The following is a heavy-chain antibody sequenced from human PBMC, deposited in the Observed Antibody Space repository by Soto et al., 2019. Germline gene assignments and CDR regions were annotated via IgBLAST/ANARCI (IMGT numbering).Heavy chain of an antibody. CDR3: ARRLYYDSSGFEGGGMDV. CDR2: IYYSGSS. Sequence: SETLSLTCTVSGGSISSSSYYWGWIRQPPGKGLEWIGSIYYSGSSYYNPSLKSRVTISVDTSKNQLSLRLRSVTAADTAVYYCARRLYYDSSGFEGGGMDVWGQGTTVTVSS. CDR1: GGSISSSSYY. V-gene: IGHV4-39*01. D-gene: IGHD3-22*01. J-gene: IGHJ6*02.